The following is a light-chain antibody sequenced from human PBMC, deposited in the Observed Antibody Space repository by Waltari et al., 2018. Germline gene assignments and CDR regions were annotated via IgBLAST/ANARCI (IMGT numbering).Light chain of an antibody. J-gene: IGKJ5*01. CDR2: DTS. Sequence: DIQLTQSPSSLSASAGDRVTITCRASQSISNFLNWYQQKPGKAPNLLIHDTSSLQSGVPSRFSGSGSGTDFTLTINSLQAEDVAVYYCHQYYIPPLTFGQGTRLEIK. CDR3: HQYYIPPLT. V-gene: IGKV1-39*01. CDR1: QSISNF.